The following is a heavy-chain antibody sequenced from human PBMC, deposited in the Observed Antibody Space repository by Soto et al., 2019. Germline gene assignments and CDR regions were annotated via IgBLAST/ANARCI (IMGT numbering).Heavy chain of an antibody. CDR3: AKEGSSHYYYYMDV. D-gene: IGHD6-6*01. V-gene: IGHV3-23*01. CDR1: GFTFSSYA. CDR2: ISGSGGST. J-gene: IGHJ6*03. Sequence: GESLKISCAASGFTFSSYAMSWVRQAPGKGLEWVSAISGSGGSTYYADSVKGRFTISRDNSKNTLYLQMNSLRAEDTAVYYCAKEGSSHYYYYMDVWGKGTTVTVSS.